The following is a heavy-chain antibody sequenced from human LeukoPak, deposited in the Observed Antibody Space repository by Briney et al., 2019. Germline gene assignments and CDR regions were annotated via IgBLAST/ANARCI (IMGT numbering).Heavy chain of an antibody. CDR1: GGSIYSSSYY. D-gene: IGHD5-24*01. J-gene: IGHJ4*02. CDR2: IYYSGST. Sequence: ETLSLTCTVTGGSIYSSSYYWGWIRQPPGKGLEWIGCIYYSGSTFYNPSLKSRVTISLDTSKSQFSLRLSSVTAADTAVYYCARVLRDGYNSRGYFDCWGQGTLVTVSS. CDR3: ARVLRDGYNSRGYFDC. V-gene: IGHV4-39*01.